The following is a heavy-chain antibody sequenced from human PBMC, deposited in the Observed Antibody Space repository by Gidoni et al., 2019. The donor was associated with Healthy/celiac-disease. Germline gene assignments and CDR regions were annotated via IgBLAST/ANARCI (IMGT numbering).Heavy chain of an antibody. Sequence: EVQLVESGGGLVQPGGSLRLSCAASGFTFSSYAMSWVRQAPGKGLEWVSAISGSGGSTYYADSVKGRFTISRDNSKNTLYLQMNSLRAEDTAVYYCAKDGTRGDYYYYYMDVWGKGTTVTVSS. D-gene: IGHD1-26*01. V-gene: IGHV3-23*04. CDR1: GFTFSSYA. CDR3: AKDGTRGDYYYYYMDV. J-gene: IGHJ6*03. CDR2: ISGSGGST.